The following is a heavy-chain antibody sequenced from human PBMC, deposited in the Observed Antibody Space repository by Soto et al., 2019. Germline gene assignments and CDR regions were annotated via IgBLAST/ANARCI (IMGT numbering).Heavy chain of an antibody. CDR2: FDPEDGET. CDR1: GYTLTELS. Sequence: ASVKVSCKVSGYTLTELSMHWVRQAPGKGLEWMGGFDPEDGETIYAQKFQGRVTMTEDTSTDTAYMELSSLRSEDTAVYYCATGIRDYDFWSGYPRVNDAFDIWGQGTMV. V-gene: IGHV1-24*01. D-gene: IGHD3-3*01. J-gene: IGHJ3*02. CDR3: ATGIRDYDFWSGYPRVNDAFDI.